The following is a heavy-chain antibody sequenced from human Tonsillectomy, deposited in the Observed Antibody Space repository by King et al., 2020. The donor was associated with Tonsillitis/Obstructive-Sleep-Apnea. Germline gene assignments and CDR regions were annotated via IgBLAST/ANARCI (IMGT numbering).Heavy chain of an antibody. V-gene: IGHV3-53*01. Sequence: VQLVESGGGLIQPGGSLRLSCAASGVTVSDKNMSWVRRAPGKGLEWVSIFYAGGTPYYADSVKGRFTISRDNSKNTLFLQMNSLKAEDSAVYYCARGWGIMWGQGTLVTVSS. CDR1: GVTVSDKN. D-gene: IGHD3-16*01. CDR2: FYAGGTP. J-gene: IGHJ4*02. CDR3: ARGWGIM.